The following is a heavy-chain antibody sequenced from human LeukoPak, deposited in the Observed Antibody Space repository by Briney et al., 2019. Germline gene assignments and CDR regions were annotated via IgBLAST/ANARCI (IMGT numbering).Heavy chain of an antibody. V-gene: IGHV4-59*08. CDR2: IYYSGST. J-gene: IGHJ4*02. CDR3: TGVAASGYKDY. CDR1: GASISSYY. D-gene: IGHD6-13*01. Sequence: SETLSLTCSVPGASISSYYWTWIRQPPGKGLEWTGYIYYSGSTNYNPSLKSRVTISVDTSKNQFSLTLRSVTATDTAVYYCTGVAASGYKDYWGLGTLVTVSS.